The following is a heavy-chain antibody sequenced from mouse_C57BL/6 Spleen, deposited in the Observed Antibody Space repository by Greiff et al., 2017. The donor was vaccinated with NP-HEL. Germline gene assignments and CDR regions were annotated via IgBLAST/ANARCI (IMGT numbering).Heavy chain of an antibody. CDR3: ARDRALDGYYKGYAMDY. D-gene: IGHD2-3*01. Sequence: QVQLQQSGAELVRPGTSVKVSCKASGYAFTNYLIEWVKQRPGQGLEWIGVINPGSGGTNYNEKFKGKATLTADKSSSTAYMQLSSLTSEDSAVYFCARDRALDGYYKGYAMDYWGQGTSVTVSS. CDR2: INPGSGGT. J-gene: IGHJ4*01. V-gene: IGHV1-54*01. CDR1: GYAFTNYL.